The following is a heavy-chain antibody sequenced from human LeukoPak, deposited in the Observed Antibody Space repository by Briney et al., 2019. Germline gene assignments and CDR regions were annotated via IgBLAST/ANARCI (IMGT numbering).Heavy chain of an antibody. V-gene: IGHV4-39*07. CDR3: ARAYSVVTYYYYYYMDV. CDR1: GGSISSSSYY. Sequence: PSETLSLTCTVSGGSISSSSYYWDWIRQPPGKGLEWIGTFYHGGSTYYNPSLKSRVTISVDTSKNQFSLNLTSVTAADTAVYYCARAYSVVTYYYYYYMDVWGKGTTVTVSS. CDR2: FYHGGST. D-gene: IGHD4-23*01. J-gene: IGHJ6*03.